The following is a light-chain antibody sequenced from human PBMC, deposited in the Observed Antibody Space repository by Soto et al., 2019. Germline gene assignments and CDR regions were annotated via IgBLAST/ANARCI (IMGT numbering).Light chain of an antibody. V-gene: IGKV1-33*01. CDR2: DAS. CDR3: QQYDSPPPT. Sequence: IQLTQSPLSLSASVGDRVTITCQASQGVGKFLNWFQQKSGEAPKLLIYDASHLESGVPVRFSGSGSGAAFTLTISSLQPEDFATYYCQQYDSPPPTFGGGTKVDMK. J-gene: IGKJ4*01. CDR1: QGVGKF.